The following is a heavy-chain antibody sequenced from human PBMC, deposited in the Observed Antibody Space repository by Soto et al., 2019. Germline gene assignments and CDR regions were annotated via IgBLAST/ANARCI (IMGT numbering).Heavy chain of an antibody. J-gene: IGHJ5*02. V-gene: IGHV1-69*13. CDR2: IIPIFGTA. CDR1: GGTFSIYS. D-gene: IGHD1-26*01. CDR3: ARSKWELPTYNWFDP. Sequence: ASVKVSCKASGGTFSIYSISWVRQAPGQGLEWMGGIIPIFGTANYAQKFQGRVTITADESTSTAYMELSSLRSEDTAVYYCARSKWELPTYNWFDPWGQGTLVTVSS.